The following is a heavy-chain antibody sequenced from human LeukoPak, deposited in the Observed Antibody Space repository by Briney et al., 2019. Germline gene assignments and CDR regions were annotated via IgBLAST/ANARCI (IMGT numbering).Heavy chain of an antibody. D-gene: IGHD6-19*01. J-gene: IGHJ4*02. V-gene: IGHV3-66*01. CDR3: ARGAYGSGWYLDY. CDR1: GFTVSSNY. Sequence: PGGSLRLSCAASGFTVSSNYMSWVRQAPGKGLEWVSVIYSGGSTYYADSVKGRFTISRDNSKDTLYLQMNSLRAEDTAVYYCARGAYGSGWYLDYWGQGTLVTVSS. CDR2: IYSGGST.